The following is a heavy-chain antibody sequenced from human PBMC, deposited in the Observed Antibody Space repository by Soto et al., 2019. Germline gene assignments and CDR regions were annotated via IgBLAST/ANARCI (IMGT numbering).Heavy chain of an antibody. Sequence: GGSLRLSCAASGFTFSSFEMNWVRQAPGKGLEWVSYISSSGTTKYYPDSVKGRFTISRDNAKSSLYLQMDSLRVEDTAVYFCARLSIARRRRYFDFWGERTLVTVSS. D-gene: IGHD6-6*01. J-gene: IGHJ4*02. CDR3: ARLSIARRRRYFDF. V-gene: IGHV3-48*03. CDR2: ISSSGTTK. CDR1: GFTFSSFE.